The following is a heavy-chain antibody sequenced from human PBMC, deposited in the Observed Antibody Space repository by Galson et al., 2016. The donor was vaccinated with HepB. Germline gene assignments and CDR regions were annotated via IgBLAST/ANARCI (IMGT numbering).Heavy chain of an antibody. CDR2: IYYSGT. CDR3: AKDSTRFDP. V-gene: IGHV4-59*01. J-gene: IGHJ5*02. Sequence: LSLTCTVSGGSISNNYWSWIRPPPGKGLEWIGNIYYSGTNYNPSLESRVTISVDTSKNQVSLKLTSVTAADTAVYYCAKDSTRFDPWGQGTLVTVSS. CDR1: GGSISNNY.